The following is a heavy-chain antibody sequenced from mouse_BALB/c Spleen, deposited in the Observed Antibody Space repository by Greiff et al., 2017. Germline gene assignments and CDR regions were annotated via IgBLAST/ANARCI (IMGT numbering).Heavy chain of an antibody. Sequence: DVKLQESGAELVKPGASVKLSCTASGFNIKDTYMHWVKQRPEQGLEWIGRIDPANGNTKYDPKFQGKATITADTSSNTAYLQLSSLTSEDTAVYYCASYYYGSSSWFAYWGQGTLVTVSA. CDR3: ASYYYGSSSWFAY. CDR2: IDPANGNT. CDR1: GFNIKDTY. V-gene: IGHV14-3*02. D-gene: IGHD1-1*01. J-gene: IGHJ3*01.